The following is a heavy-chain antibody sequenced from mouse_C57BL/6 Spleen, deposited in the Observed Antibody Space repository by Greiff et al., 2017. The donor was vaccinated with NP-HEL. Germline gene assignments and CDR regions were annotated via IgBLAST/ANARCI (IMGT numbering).Heavy chain of an antibody. V-gene: IGHV5-6*02. Sequence: EVMLVESGGDLVKPGGSLKLSCAASGFTFSSYGMSWVRQTPDKRLEWVATISSGGSYTYYPDSVKGRFTISRDNAKNTLYLQMSSLKSEDTAMYYCASLDGYWGQGTTLTVSS. J-gene: IGHJ2*01. CDR1: GFTFSSYG. CDR3: ASLDGY. CDR2: ISSGGSYT.